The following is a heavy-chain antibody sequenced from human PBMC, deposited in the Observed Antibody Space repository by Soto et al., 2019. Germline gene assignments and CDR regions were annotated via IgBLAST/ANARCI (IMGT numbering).Heavy chain of an antibody. Sequence: SETLSLTCTVSGGSISSETYYWGWIRQPPRKGLEWIGSVYFSGNTHYSPSLNSRVTISVDTSKNQFSLKLSSVTAADTAIYYCARHRADDYVWGSYRYPFDYWGQGRLVTVSS. J-gene: IGHJ4*02. CDR2: VYFSGNT. CDR1: GGSISSETYY. D-gene: IGHD3-16*02. CDR3: ARHRADDYVWGSYRYPFDY. V-gene: IGHV4-39*01.